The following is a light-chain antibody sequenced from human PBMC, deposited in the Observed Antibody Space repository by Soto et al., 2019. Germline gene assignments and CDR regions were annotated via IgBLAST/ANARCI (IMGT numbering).Light chain of an antibody. Sequence: NVLTQSPGTLSLSPGERATLSCRASQSVSSSYLAWYQQKPGQAPRLLIYGASSRATGIPDRFSGSGSGTDFTLTISRLEPEDFAVYYCQQYCSSPRTFGQGTKVDIK. V-gene: IGKV3-20*01. CDR1: QSVSSSY. J-gene: IGKJ1*01. CDR3: QQYCSSPRT. CDR2: GAS.